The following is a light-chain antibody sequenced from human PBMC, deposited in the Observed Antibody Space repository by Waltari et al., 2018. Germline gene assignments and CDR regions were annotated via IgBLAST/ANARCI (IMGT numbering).Light chain of an antibody. J-gene: IGKJ4*01. CDR2: GAA. V-gene: IGKV3-20*01. Sequence: IVLTQSPGTLSLSPGERATLSCRASQSVPHNSLAWYQHKPGQAPRPLIYGAARRATGTPDRISGSGSGTDFTLTISRLESEDSAVYFCQQYGSFTFGGGTKVEIK. CDR3: QQYGSFT. CDR1: QSVPHNS.